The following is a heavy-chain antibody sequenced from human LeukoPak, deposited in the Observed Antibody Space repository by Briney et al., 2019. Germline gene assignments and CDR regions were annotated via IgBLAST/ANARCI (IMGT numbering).Heavy chain of an antibody. CDR1: GYTFTSYD. V-gene: IGHV1-8*01. CDR3: ARGLSGPDILTGYYAFDI. D-gene: IGHD3-9*01. J-gene: IGHJ3*02. Sequence: GASVKVSCKASGYTFTSYDINWVRQATGQGLEWMGWMNPNGGNTGYAQKFQGGVTMTRNTSISTAYMELSSLRSEDTAVYYCARGLSGPDILTGYYAFDIWGQGTMVTVSS. CDR2: MNPNGGNT.